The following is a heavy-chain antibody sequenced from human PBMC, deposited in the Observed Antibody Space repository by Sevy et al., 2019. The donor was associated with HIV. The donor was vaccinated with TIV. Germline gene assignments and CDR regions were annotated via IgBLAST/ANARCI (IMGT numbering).Heavy chain of an antibody. CDR3: ARLQSCGGSCYTFDS. CDR2: INYIDRYI. CDR1: GFTFSSYE. D-gene: IGHD2-15*01. V-gene: IGHV3-21*06. Sequence: GGSLRLSCAASGFTFSSYEMSWVHQAPGKGLEWVSSINYIDRYIKYADSVRGRFTISRDNPKNSVSLRMNSLRDDDTAMYYCARLQSCGGSCYTFDSWGQGTLVTVSS. J-gene: IGHJ4*02.